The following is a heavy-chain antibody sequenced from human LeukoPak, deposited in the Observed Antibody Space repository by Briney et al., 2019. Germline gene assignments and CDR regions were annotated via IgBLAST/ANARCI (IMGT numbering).Heavy chain of an antibody. CDR1: GYRFTKYW. Sequence: GESLKISCKGSGYRFTKYWIGWVRQMPGKGLEWMGIIYPGDSDTRYSPSFQGQVTISADKSISTAYLQWSSLKASDTAMYYCARMSYSGSYYGYFDYWGQGTLVTVSS. D-gene: IGHD1-26*01. CDR2: IYPGDSDT. J-gene: IGHJ4*02. CDR3: ARMSYSGSYYGYFDY. V-gene: IGHV5-51*01.